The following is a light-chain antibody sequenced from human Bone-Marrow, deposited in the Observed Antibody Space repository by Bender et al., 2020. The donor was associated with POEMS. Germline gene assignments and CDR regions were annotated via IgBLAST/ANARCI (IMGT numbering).Light chain of an antibody. CDR2: DDT. V-gene: IGLV3-21*02. CDR3: QVWDSSTDHWV. Sequence: SYVLTQPPSVSVAPGQTATITCGGNNIGSKSVHWYQQRPGQAPVMVVYDDTDRPSGIPERFSGSNSGNTATLTISRVEAGDEADYYCQVWDSSTDHWVFGGGTKLTVL. CDR1: NIGSKS. J-gene: IGLJ3*02.